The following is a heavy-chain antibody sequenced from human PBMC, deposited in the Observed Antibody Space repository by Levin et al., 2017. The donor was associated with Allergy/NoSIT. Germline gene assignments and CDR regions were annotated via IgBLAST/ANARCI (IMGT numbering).Heavy chain of an antibody. D-gene: IGHD6-13*01. CDR2: IYYSGST. V-gene: IGHV4-59*01. Sequence: PSETLSLTCTVSGGSISSYYWSWIRQPPGKGLEWIGYIYYSGSTNYNPSLKSRVTISVDTSKNQFSLKLSSVTAADTAVYYCARVRFREAAAGPVRGNWFDPWGQGTLVTVSS. CDR3: ARVRFREAAAGPVRGNWFDP. J-gene: IGHJ5*02. CDR1: GGSISSYY.